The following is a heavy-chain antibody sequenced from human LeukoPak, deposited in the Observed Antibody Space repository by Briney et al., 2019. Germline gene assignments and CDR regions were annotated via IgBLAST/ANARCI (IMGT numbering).Heavy chain of an antibody. CDR3: AREGQDSSGYKHFDY. Sequence: AGASLRLSCAASGFTVSSNYMSWVRQAPGKGLEWASIIYSGGSTYYADSVKGRFTISRDNSKNTLYLQMNSLRAEDTAVYYCAREGQDSSGYKHFDYWGQGTLVTVSS. V-gene: IGHV3-53*01. CDR1: GFTVSSNY. D-gene: IGHD3-22*01. CDR2: IYSGGST. J-gene: IGHJ4*02.